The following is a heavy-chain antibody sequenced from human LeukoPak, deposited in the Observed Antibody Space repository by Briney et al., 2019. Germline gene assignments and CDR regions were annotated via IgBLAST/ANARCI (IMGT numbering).Heavy chain of an antibody. CDR1: GFTFSSYW. Sequence: GGSLRLSCAASGFTFSSYWMSWVRQAPGKGLEWVANIKQDGSEKYYVDSVKGRFTISRDNAKNSLYLQMNSLRAEVTAVYYCARAIVRDYYYYIDVWGKGTTVTVSS. D-gene: IGHD3-10*01. CDR2: IKQDGSEK. V-gene: IGHV3-7*01. CDR3: ARAIVRDYYYYIDV. J-gene: IGHJ6*03.